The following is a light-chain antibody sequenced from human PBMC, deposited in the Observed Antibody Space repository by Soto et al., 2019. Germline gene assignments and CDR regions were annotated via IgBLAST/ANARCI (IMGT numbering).Light chain of an antibody. CDR3: QQYGISLT. CDR1: QSVSSSH. V-gene: IGKV3-20*01. J-gene: IGKJ1*01. CDR2: GAS. Sequence: EIVLTQSPGTLSLSPGDRATLSCRASQSVSSSHLAWYQQKPGQAPRLLIYGASSRATGITDRFSGSGSGTDFTLTISRLEPEDFAVYYCQQYGISLTFGQGTKVEIK.